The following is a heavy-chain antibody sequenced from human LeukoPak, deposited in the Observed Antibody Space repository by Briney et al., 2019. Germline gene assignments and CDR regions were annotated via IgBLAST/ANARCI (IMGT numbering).Heavy chain of an antibody. D-gene: IGHD5-18*01. CDR1: GGSISSGSYY. Sequence: SETLSLTCTVSGGSISSGSYYWSWIRQPAGKGLEWIGRIYTSGSTNYNPSLKSRVTISVDTSKNQFSLKLSSVTAADTAVYYCARTTEGGYSYGYFYYYYMDVWGKGTTVTISS. J-gene: IGHJ6*03. CDR2: IYTSGST. V-gene: IGHV4-61*02. CDR3: ARTTEGGYSYGYFYYYYMDV.